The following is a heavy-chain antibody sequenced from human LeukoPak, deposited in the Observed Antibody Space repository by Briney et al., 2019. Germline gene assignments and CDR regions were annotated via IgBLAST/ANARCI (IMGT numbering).Heavy chain of an antibody. CDR2: IYYSGST. Sequence: PSETLSLTCTVSGGSISSSSHYWGWIRQTPGKGLEWIGSIYYSGSTYCNPSLKSRVTISVDTSKTQFSLKLSSVTAADTAVYYCARTWKPVPFDYWGQGTLVTVSS. V-gene: IGHV4-39*01. D-gene: IGHD1-14*01. CDR1: GGSISSSSHY. J-gene: IGHJ4*02. CDR3: ARTWKPVPFDY.